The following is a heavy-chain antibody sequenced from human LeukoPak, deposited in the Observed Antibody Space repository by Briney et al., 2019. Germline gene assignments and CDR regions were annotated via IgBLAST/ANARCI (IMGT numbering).Heavy chain of an antibody. CDR1: GGSISSSNYY. CDR2: IYYSGST. J-gene: IGHJ4*02. V-gene: IGHV4-39*01. CDR3: ASNIYCSGGSCYDY. D-gene: IGHD2-15*01. Sequence: SETLSLTCTVSGGSISSSNYYWGWIRQPPGKGLEWIGSIYYSGSTYYNPSLKSRVTISVDTSKNQFSLKLSSVTAADTAVCYCASNIYCSGGSCYDYWGQGTLVTVSS.